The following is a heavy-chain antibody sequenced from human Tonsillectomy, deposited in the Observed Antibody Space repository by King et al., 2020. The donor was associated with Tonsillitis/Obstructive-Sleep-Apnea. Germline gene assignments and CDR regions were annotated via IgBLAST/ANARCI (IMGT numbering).Heavy chain of an antibody. V-gene: IGHV1-2*02. D-gene: IGHD3-22*01. J-gene: IGHJ6*02. Sequence: QLVQSGAEVKKPGASVKVSCESSGYTFTAYYMYWVRQAPGQGLEWMGWINPNSGDTHYPQKFQGRVTMTRDTSISTAYMQMSGLRSDDTAVYFCARGDMMVVAAAIPYTGGVDVGGQGTRVIVAS. CDR1: GYTFTAYY. CDR3: ARGDMMVVAAAIPYTGGVDV. CDR2: INPNSGDT.